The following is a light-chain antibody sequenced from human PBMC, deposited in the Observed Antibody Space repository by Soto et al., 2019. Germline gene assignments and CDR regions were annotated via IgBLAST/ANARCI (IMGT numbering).Light chain of an antibody. CDR3: QQYETAPWT. V-gene: IGKV3D-15*01. CDR2: GAS. CDR1: QSVSYD. Sequence: ERVMTQSPATLSVSPGERVTLSCRASQSVSYDLAWYQQKPGQAPRLLISGASTRATGVPDRFSGHGSGTDFTLTISRLEPEDFAVYYCQQYETAPWTFAQGTKVDIK. J-gene: IGKJ1*01.